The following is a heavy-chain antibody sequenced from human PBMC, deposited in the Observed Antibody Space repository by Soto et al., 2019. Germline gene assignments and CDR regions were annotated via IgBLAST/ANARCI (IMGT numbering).Heavy chain of an antibody. CDR1: AFTFGDFA. D-gene: IGHD4-17*01. V-gene: IGHV3-9*01. J-gene: IGHJ4*02. Sequence: VQLVESGGGLVQPGRSLRLSCTASAFTFGDFAMHWVRQVPGKGLEWVSGINWNGNYIGYADSVKGRFTVSRDNAKNSLYLQVNSLRPEDTALYFCARAPTVGTWPVYFDWWGRGDLVTVSS. CDR2: INWNGNYI. CDR3: ARAPTVGTWPVYFDW.